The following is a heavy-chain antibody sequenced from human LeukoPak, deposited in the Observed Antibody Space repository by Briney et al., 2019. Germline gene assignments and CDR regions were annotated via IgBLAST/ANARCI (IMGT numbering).Heavy chain of an antibody. J-gene: IGHJ4*02. Sequence: GGSLRLSCAASGFTFSSYAMHWVRQAPGKGLEWVAVISYDGSNKYYADSVKGRFTISRDNSKNTLYLQMNSLRAEDTAVYYCARDWTPSYYYDSSGTPDYWGQGTLVTVSS. CDR3: ARDWTPSYYYDSSGTPDY. V-gene: IGHV3-30*04. CDR2: ISYDGSNK. CDR1: GFTFSSYA. D-gene: IGHD3-22*01.